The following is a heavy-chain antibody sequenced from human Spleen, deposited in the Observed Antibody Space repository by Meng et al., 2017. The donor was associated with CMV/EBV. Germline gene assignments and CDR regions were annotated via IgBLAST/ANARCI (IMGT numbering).Heavy chain of an antibody. Sequence: SETLSLTCTVSGGSISNYYWSWIRQPPGKGLEWVGYIYYSGSTNYNPSLKSRVTMSVDTSKNQFSLKLSSVTAADTAVYYCARGPRLLRVLYRKSLWWFDPWGQGTLVTVSS. CDR3: ARGPRLLRVLYRKSLWWFDP. D-gene: IGHD2-15*01. V-gene: IGHV4-59*01. J-gene: IGHJ5*02. CDR2: IYYSGST. CDR1: GGSISNYY.